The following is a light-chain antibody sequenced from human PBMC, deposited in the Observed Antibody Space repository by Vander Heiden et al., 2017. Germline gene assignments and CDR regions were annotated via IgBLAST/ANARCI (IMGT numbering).Light chain of an antibody. Sequence: IQMTQSPSTLSASVGDRVPITCRASQSIDSWLAWYQQKPGMAPKILIYRASNLQSGVPSRFSGSGSGTEFTLTINGLQPDDSATYYCQQYKSYSWTFGQGTKVEVK. V-gene: IGKV1-5*03. CDR2: RAS. CDR3: QQYKSYSWT. CDR1: QSIDSW. J-gene: IGKJ1*01.